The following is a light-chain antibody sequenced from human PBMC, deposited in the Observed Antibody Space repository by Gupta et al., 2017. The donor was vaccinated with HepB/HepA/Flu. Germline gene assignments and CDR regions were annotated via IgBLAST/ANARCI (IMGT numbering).Light chain of an antibody. CDR3: QQYNNWVT. CDR1: QSVSSN. V-gene: IGKV3-15*01. J-gene: IGKJ4*01. CDR2: GAS. Sequence: EIVMTQSPATLSVSPGERATLSCRASQSVSSNLAWYQQKPGQAPRLLIYGASTRATGIPARFSGSGSGTEFTLTSSSRQSEDFAVYYCQQYNNWVTFGGGTKVEIK.